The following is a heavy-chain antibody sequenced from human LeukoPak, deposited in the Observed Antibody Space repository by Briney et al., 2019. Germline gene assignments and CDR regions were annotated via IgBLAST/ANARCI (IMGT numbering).Heavy chain of an antibody. CDR3: ARHDVDGSGRFDP. D-gene: IGHD3-10*01. J-gene: IGHJ5*02. CDR1: GGSTSSSSYY. CDR2: IYYSGST. V-gene: IGHV4-39*01. Sequence: SETLSLTCTVSGGSTSSSSYYWGWIRQPPGKGLEWIGSIYYSGSTYYNPSLKSRVTISVDTSKNQFSLKLSSVTAADTAVYYCARHDVDGSGRFDPWGQGTLVTVSS.